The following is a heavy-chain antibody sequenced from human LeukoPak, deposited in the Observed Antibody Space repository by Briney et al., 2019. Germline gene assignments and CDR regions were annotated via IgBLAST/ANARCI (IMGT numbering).Heavy chain of an antibody. CDR2: ISFNGGNK. J-gene: IGHJ4*02. D-gene: IGHD3-3*01. CDR1: GFTFSSHA. CDR3: ATDRGWRTSGYYLYYFEY. V-gene: IGHV3-30-3*01. Sequence: GGSLRLSCAASGFTFSSHALHWVRQAPGKGLEWVAVISFNGGNKYYADSVKGRFTISRDNTKNSLYLQMSSLRAEDTAVYYCATDRGWRTSGYYLYYFEYWGQGTLVTFSS.